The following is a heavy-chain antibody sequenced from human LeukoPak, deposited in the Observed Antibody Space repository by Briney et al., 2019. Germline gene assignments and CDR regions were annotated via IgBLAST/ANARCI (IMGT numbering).Heavy chain of an antibody. D-gene: IGHD3-10*01. CDR2: IYYSGRI. CDR1: GGSISSTNYY. Sequence: SETLSLTCTVSGGSISSTNYYWGWIRQPPGKGLEWIGSIYYSGRIDYNPSLKSRVTMSVDTSKNQFSLKLNSVTAADTAVYYCARESLVNRRGDYWGQGTLVTVSS. J-gene: IGHJ4*02. CDR3: ARESLVNRRGDY. V-gene: IGHV4-39*07.